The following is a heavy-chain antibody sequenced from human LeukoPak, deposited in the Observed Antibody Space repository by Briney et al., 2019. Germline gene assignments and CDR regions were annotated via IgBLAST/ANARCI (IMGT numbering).Heavy chain of an antibody. Sequence: SETLSLTCAVYGGSFSGYYWSWIRQPPGKGLEWIGEINHSGSTNYNPSLKSRVTISVDTSKNQFSLKLSSVTAADTAVYYCASGSYSWFDPWGQGTLVTVSS. V-gene: IGHV4-34*01. D-gene: IGHD1-26*01. CDR3: ASGSYSWFDP. J-gene: IGHJ5*02. CDR1: GGSFSGYY. CDR2: INHSGST.